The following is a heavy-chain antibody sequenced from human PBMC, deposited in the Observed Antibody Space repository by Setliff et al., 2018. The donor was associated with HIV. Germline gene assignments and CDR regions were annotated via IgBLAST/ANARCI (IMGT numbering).Heavy chain of an antibody. Sequence: GASVKISCKGSGYSFPTYWIAWVRQMPGKGLEWMGVIYPDESDSRYSPSFRGQVTISADKSINTAYLQWSSLKASDTAMYYCARVDMGYYYDSSGYSHFDHWGQGTLVTVSS. CDR2: IYPDESDS. CDR1: GYSFPTYW. V-gene: IGHV5-51*03. D-gene: IGHD3-22*01. CDR3: ARVDMGYYYDSSGYSHFDH. J-gene: IGHJ4*02.